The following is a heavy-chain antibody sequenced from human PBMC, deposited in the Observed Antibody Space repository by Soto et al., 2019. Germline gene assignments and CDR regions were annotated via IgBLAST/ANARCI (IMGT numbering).Heavy chain of an antibody. CDR1: GGSISNYY. Sequence: SETLSLTCTVSGGSISNYYWSWIRQPPGKGLEYIGYIYYSGTTNYNPSLESRVTIIVDTSKNQFSLNLSSVTAADTAVYYCARFDSSGYRAFDFWGHGTMVTVSS. CDR3: ARFDSSGYRAFDF. V-gene: IGHV4-59*01. CDR2: IYYSGTT. D-gene: IGHD3-22*01. J-gene: IGHJ3*01.